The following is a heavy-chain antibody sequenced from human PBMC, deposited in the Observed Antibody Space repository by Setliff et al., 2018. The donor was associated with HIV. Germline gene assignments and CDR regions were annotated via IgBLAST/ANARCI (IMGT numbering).Heavy chain of an antibody. J-gene: IGHJ4*02. D-gene: IGHD3-22*01. CDR3: ARDPHYFDTSGHYSWFYFDY. V-gene: IGHV4-39*07. CDR1: GGSISSGDYY. CDR2: ISSSGST. Sequence: PSETLSLTCTVSGGSISSGDYYWTWIRQHLGKGLEWIGSISSSGSTTYHPSLRSRVTVSAATSKNQFSLKLTPVTAADTAVYFCARDPHYFDTSGHYSWFYFDYWGQGTLVTVSS.